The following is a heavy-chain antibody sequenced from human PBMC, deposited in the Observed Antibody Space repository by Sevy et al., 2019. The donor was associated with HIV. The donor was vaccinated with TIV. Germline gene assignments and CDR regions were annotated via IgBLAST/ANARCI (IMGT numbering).Heavy chain of an antibody. D-gene: IGHD3-22*01. J-gene: IGHJ4*02. V-gene: IGHV4-39*01. Sequence: SETLSLTCTVSGGSISSSSYYWGWIRQPPGQGLEWIGSIYYSGSTYYNPSLKSRVTISVDTSKNQFSLKLSSVTAADTAVYYCARLNRGSGYFYFDYWGQGTLVTVSS. CDR3: ARLNRGSGYFYFDY. CDR2: IYYSGST. CDR1: GGSISSSSYY.